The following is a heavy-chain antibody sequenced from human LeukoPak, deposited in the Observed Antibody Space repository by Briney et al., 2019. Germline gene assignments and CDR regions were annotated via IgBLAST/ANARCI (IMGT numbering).Heavy chain of an antibody. Sequence: GRSLRLSCAASGFSISGYGMHWVRQAPGKGLEWVAVISYDGSNKYYADSVKGRFTISRDNSKNTLYLQMNSLRAEDTAVYYCAKDGDPVHYWGQGTLVTVSS. D-gene: IGHD3-3*01. V-gene: IGHV3-30*18. CDR2: ISYDGSNK. CDR1: GFSISGYG. CDR3: AKDGDPVHY. J-gene: IGHJ4*02.